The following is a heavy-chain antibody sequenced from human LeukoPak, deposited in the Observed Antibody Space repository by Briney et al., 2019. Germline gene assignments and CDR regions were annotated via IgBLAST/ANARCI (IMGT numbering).Heavy chain of an antibody. CDR1: GSTFSSHA. CDR2: ISGSGGST. Sequence: GGSLRLSCAASGSTFSSHAINWVRQAPGKGLEWVSAISGSGGSTYYADSVKGRFTISRDNSKNTLYLQMNSLRAEDTAVYYCAKDPPTRVLMVYSNWGQGALVTVSS. J-gene: IGHJ4*02. D-gene: IGHD2-8*01. CDR3: AKDPPTRVLMVYSN. V-gene: IGHV3-23*01.